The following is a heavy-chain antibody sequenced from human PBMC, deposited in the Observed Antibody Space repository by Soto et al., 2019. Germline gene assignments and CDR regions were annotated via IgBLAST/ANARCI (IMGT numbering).Heavy chain of an antibody. J-gene: IGHJ3*01. V-gene: IGHV3-74*01. Sequence: EVQLVDSGGGLVQPGGSLRLSCAASEFTFRSYWMHWVRQSPGKGLVWVPRISGDGSSTNYADSVKGRFTISRDNAKNTVYLQIDSLRAEDTAVYYCARSLPGTYGAFDLWGQGTMVTGSS. CDR3: ARSLPGTYGAFDL. D-gene: IGHD1-7*01. CDR1: EFTFRSYW. CDR2: ISGDGSST.